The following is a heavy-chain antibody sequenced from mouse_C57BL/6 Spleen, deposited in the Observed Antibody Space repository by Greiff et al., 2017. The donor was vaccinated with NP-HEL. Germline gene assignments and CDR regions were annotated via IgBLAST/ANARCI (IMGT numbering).Heavy chain of an antibody. D-gene: IGHD4-1*01. CDR3: EPRLADWDVGD. J-gene: IGHJ2*01. Sequence: EVQLVESGGGLVKPGGSLKLSCAASGFTFSDYGMHWVRQAPEKGLEWVAYISSGSSTIYYADTMTGPSTISRDNAKNTLFLQMTSLTSEDTAMYYCEPRLADWDVGDWVQGTTLTVSS. CDR2: ISSGSSTI. V-gene: IGHV5-17*01. CDR1: GFTFSDYG.